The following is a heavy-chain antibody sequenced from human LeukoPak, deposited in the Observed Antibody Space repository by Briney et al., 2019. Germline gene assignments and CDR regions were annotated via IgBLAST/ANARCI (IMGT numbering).Heavy chain of an antibody. V-gene: IGHV3-9*01. J-gene: IGHJ6*02. Sequence: PGGSLRLSCEASRFIFGDYAMHWVRQAPGKGLEWVSGISWDSGSIGYADSVKGRFTISRDNAKNSLYLQMNSLRAEDTALYYCSKASRYSSGGMDVWGQGTTVTVSS. CDR2: ISWDSGSI. D-gene: IGHD3-10*01. CDR3: SKASRYSSGGMDV. CDR1: RFIFGDYA.